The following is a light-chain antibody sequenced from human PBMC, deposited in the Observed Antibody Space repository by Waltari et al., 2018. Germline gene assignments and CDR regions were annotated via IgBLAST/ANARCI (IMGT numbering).Light chain of an antibody. J-gene: IGLJ3*02. CDR2: EVS. V-gene: IGLV2-14*01. CDR3: SSYTSSSTLGV. CDR1: SSDVGGSNY. Sequence: QSALTQPAPVSGSPGQSITISCTGTSSDVGGSNYVSWYQQHPGKAPKLMIYEVSNRPSGVSNRFSGSKSGNTASLTISGLQAEGEADYYCSSYTSSSTLGVFGGGTKLTVL.